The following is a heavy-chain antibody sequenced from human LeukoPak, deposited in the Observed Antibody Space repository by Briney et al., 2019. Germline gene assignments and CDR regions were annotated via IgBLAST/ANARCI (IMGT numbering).Heavy chain of an antibody. V-gene: IGHV4-4*07. CDR1: GGSISSHY. D-gene: IGHD6-13*01. Sequence: SETLSLTCTVSGGSISSHYWSWIRQPAGKGLEWIGRIYTSGSTNQNPSLESRVTMSVDTSKNQFSLKLSSLTAADTAVYYCARVWGSSWYFDYWGQGTLVSVSS. CDR2: IYTSGST. CDR3: ARVWGSSWYFDY. J-gene: IGHJ4*02.